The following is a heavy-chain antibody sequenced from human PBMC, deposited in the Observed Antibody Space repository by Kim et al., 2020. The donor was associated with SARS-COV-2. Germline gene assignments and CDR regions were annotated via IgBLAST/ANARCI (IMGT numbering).Heavy chain of an antibody. CDR2: IYSNGNT. D-gene: IGHD3-10*01. V-gene: IGHV4-39*01. J-gene: IGHJ4*02. Sequence: SETLSLTCTVSGDSISTSIYYWGWIRQPPGKGLEWIGSIYSNGNTYYNPCLKSRVTVSVDTSKNQFSLKLSSVTAADTAVYYCARRVGSGTYPDYWGQGT. CDR3: ARRVGSGTYPDY. CDR1: GDSISTSIYY.